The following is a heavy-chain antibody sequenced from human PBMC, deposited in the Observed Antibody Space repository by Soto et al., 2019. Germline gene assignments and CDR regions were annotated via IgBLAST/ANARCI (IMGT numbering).Heavy chain of an antibody. Sequence: SGPTLVNPKQTLILTCAFSGFSLSRKGMSVSWIRQPPGKALEFLALTDWEXXXFYSPSLRTRLTVSKDTSKSQVVLTLTNVDXXXXXTYYCTRSTNWNSEYYFDYWGQGTLVTVSS. J-gene: IGHJ4*02. CDR2: TDWEXXX. V-gene: IGHV2-70*01. CDR1: GFSLSRKGMS. D-gene: IGHD1-7*01. CDR3: TRSTNWNSEYYFDY.